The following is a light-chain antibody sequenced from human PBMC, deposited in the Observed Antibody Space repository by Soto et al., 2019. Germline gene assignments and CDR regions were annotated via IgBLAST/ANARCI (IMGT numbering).Light chain of an antibody. CDR2: EAS. J-gene: IGKJ1*01. Sequence: DIQMTQSPSTLSASVGDRVTIXXRASQNINNWLAWYQQKPGKAPNXVIYEASSLGSGVPSRFGGSRSGTEFTLTISSLQPEDFATYYCQQYNSYSWTFGQGTKVDIK. CDR1: QNINNW. CDR3: QQYNSYSWT. V-gene: IGKV1-5*03.